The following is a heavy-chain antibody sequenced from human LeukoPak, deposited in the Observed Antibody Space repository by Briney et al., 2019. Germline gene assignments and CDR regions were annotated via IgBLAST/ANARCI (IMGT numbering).Heavy chain of an antibody. V-gene: IGHV5-51*01. CDR1: RYSFSCYW. CDR2: IYPGGSET. D-gene: IGHD5-24*01. J-gene: IGHJ4*02. CDR3: ARASRDGYNQNFDH. Sequence: GESLKISCKGLRYSFSCYWNAWVRQRPGKGLEWMGIIYPGGSETRYDPSFQGQVTISADSSTSTAYLQWSSLRASDTAMYYCARASRDGYNQNFDHWGQGTLVTVSS.